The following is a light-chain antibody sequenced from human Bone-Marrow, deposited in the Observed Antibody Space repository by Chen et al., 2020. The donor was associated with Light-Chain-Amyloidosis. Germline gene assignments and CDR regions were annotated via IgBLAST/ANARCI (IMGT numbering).Light chain of an antibody. Sequence: NFMLTQPHSVSESPGKTVIISCTRSSGSIATNYVQWYQQRPGSSPTTVIYEDDQRPSGVTARFSGSIDRSSNSASLTISGLKTEDEADYCCQSYQGSSQGVFGGGTKLTVL. CDR3: QSYQGSSQGV. CDR2: EDD. V-gene: IGLV6-57*01. CDR1: SGSIATNY. J-gene: IGLJ3*02.